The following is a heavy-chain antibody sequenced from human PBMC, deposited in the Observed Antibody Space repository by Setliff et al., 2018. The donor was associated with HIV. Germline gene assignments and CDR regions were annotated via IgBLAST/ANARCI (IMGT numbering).Heavy chain of an antibody. J-gene: IGHJ4*02. Sequence: SETLSLTCTVSGGSISNGVYYWSWIRQHPGKGLEWIGYIYYSGSTYYNPSLKSRVTISVDTSKNQFSLKLSSVTAADTAVYYCARAPPTDYDFTYYFDYWGQGTLVTSP. CDR2: IYYSGST. D-gene: IGHD3-3*01. CDR3: ARAPPTDYDFTYYFDY. CDR1: GGSISNGVYY. V-gene: IGHV4-31*03.